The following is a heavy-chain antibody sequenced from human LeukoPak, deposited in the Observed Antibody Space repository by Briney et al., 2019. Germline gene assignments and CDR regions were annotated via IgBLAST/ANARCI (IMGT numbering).Heavy chain of an antibody. V-gene: IGHV3-23*01. CDR3: ARGTKGYYYFDY. CDR1: GFTFSSYA. Sequence: GGSLRLSCAASGFTFSSYAMSWVRQAPGKGLEWVSAISSSGGSTYYADSVKGRFTISRDNAKDTLYLQMNSLRAEDTAVYYCARGTKGYYYFDYWGQGTLVTVSS. J-gene: IGHJ4*02. CDR2: ISSSGGST. D-gene: IGHD3-22*01.